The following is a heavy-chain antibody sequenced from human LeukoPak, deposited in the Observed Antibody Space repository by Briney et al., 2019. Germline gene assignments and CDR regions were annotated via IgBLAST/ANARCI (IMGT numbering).Heavy chain of an antibody. CDR3: AKVPGVILAHPTDY. CDR1: GFTFSSHA. J-gene: IGHJ4*02. D-gene: IGHD2/OR15-2a*01. CDR2: ISGNGGST. V-gene: IGHV3-23*01. Sequence: GGSLRLTCSASGFTFSSHAMSWVRQAPGKGLEWVSGISGNGGSTYYADSVKGRFTVSRDNSKNSLYLQMNSLRAEDTAVYYCAKVPGVILAHPTDYWGQASLVTVSS.